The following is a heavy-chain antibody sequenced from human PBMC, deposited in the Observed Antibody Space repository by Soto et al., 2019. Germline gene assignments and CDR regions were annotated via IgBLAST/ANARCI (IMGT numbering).Heavy chain of an antibody. CDR1: GGSFSGYY. V-gene: IGHV4-34*01. CDR3: ASHPGSKVMYY. D-gene: IGHD3-16*01. CDR2: INHSGST. Sequence: SETLSLTCAVYGGSFSGYYWSWIRQPPGKGLEWIGEINHSGSTNYNPSLKSRVTISVDTSKNQFSLKLSSVTAADTAVYYCASHPGSKVMYYWGQGTLVTVSS. J-gene: IGHJ4*02.